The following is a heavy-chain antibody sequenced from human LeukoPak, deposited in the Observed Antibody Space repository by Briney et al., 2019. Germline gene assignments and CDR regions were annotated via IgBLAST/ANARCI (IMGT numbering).Heavy chain of an antibody. CDR2: TNHSGST. CDR3: ARGRWIVIDY. D-gene: IGHD4-23*01. CDR1: GGSFSGYY. Sequence: SETLSLTCAVYGGSFSGYYWSWIRQPPGKGLEWIGETNHSGSTNYNPSLKSRVTISVDTSKNQFSLKLSSVTAADTAVYYCARGRWIVIDYWGQGTLVTVSS. J-gene: IGHJ4*02. V-gene: IGHV4-34*01.